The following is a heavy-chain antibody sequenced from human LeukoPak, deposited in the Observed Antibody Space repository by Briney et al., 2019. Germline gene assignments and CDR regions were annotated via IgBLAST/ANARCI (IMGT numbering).Heavy chain of an antibody. V-gene: IGHV4-39*07. D-gene: IGHD4-17*01. CDR1: GDSITSSSYN. CDR3: AKMRPSDYGDYPDY. Sequence: PSETLSLTCTVSGDSITSSSYNWGCIRQPPGKRLEWIGSIFYTGRTYYNPSLKSRVTLSVDTSKNQFSLKLSSMTAADTAVYYCAKMRPSDYGDYPDYWGQGTLVIVSS. J-gene: IGHJ4*02. CDR2: IFYTGRT.